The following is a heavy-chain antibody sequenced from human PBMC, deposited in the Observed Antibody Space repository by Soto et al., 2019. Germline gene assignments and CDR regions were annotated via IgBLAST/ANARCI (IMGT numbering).Heavy chain of an antibody. D-gene: IGHD6-13*01. CDR2: ISFEGSYK. V-gene: IGHV3-30*04. J-gene: IGHJ4*02. CDR3: VRAAGIAAAGSSQGVL. CDR1: GFAIRSNA. Sequence: QGQLVESGGGVVQPGRSLRLSCEASGFAIRSNAIHWVRQAPGKGLEWVAVISFEGSYKYYADSVNGRFTVSRDNSKNTVSLQMDSLTGEDSALYYCVRAAGIAAAGSSQGVLWGQGTLVTVSS.